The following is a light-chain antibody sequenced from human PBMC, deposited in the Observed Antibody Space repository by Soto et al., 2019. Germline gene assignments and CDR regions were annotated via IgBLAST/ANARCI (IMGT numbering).Light chain of an antibody. J-gene: IGKJ5*01. V-gene: IGKV3-20*01. CDR1: QSVSSSH. Sequence: ENVLTQSPGTLSLSPGERATLSCKASQSVSSSHLAWYQQNPGQPPRLLIYDSSMRATGIPDRFSGSGSGTDFTLTISRLEPEDFAVYYCQQCGSSSTLGQGTRLEIK. CDR2: DSS. CDR3: QQCGSSST.